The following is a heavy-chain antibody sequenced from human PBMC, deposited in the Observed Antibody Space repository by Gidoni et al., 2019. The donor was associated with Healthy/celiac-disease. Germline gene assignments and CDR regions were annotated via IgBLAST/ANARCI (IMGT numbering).Heavy chain of an antibody. D-gene: IGHD3-22*01. CDR3: ARGRKYYYDSSGHIDY. Sequence: EVQLVESGGGLVQPGGSLRLSCAASCFTFSRSWMSWVRQAPGKGLEWVANIKQDGSEKYYVDSVKGRFTISRDNAKNSLYLQMNSLRAEDTAVYYCARGRKYYYDSSGHIDYWGQGTLVTVSS. J-gene: IGHJ4*02. V-gene: IGHV3-7*01. CDR1: CFTFSRSW. CDR2: IKQDGSEK.